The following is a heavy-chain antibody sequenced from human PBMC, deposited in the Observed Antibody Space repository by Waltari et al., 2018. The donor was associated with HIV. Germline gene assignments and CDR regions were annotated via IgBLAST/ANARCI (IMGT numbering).Heavy chain of an antibody. Sequence: QVQLVQSGAEVKKPGAPVKVSCKASGSPFTGHYMHWVRQAPGQGLEWMGWINPNSGGTNYAQKFQGRVTMTRDTSISTAYMELSRLRSDDTAVYYCAREYSSSSRTGDYWGQGTLVTVSS. CDR1: GSPFTGHY. CDR3: AREYSSSSRTGDY. D-gene: IGHD6-6*01. V-gene: IGHV1-2*02. J-gene: IGHJ4*02. CDR2: INPNSGGT.